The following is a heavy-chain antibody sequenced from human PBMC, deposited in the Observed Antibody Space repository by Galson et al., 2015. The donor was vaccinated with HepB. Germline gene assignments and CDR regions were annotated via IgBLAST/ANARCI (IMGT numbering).Heavy chain of an antibody. D-gene: IGHD3-22*01. CDR2: ISYHGINK. J-gene: IGHJ5*02. V-gene: IGHV3-30*18. Sequence: SLRLSCAASGFTFSQFGMHWVRQAPGKGLEWVAVISYHGINKYYADSVKGRFTISRDNSKNTLYLQMNSLGPEDTAVYYCGKYRDGGYFRDWFDPWGQGTLVTVSS. CDR1: GFTFSQFG. CDR3: GKYRDGGYFRDWFDP.